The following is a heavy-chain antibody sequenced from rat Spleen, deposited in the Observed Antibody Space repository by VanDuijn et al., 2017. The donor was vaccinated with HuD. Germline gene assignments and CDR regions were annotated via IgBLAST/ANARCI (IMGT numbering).Heavy chain of an antibody. CDR2: FSYDGRTT. V-gene: IGHV5-29*01. CDR3: VRHRDYYNSYVYAFDY. D-gene: IGHD1-2*01. Sequence: EVQLVESDGGLARPGRSLKLSCAASGFTFSDYYMAWVRQAPTEGLEWVATFSYDGRTTYYRDSVKGRFTISRDNAKSTLYLQMDSLRSEDTATYYCVRHRDYYNSYVYAFDYWGQGVMVTVSS. CDR1: GFTFSDYY. J-gene: IGHJ2*01.